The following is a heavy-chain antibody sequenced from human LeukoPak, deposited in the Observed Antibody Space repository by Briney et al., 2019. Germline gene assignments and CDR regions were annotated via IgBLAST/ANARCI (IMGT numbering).Heavy chain of an antibody. CDR3: ARARSFDY. CDR2: IKQDGSEK. Sequence: GGSLRLSCAASGFTFSNYWMSWVRQAPGKGLEWVANIKQDGSEKYYVDSVKGRFTISRDNAKNSLYLQMSSLRAEDTALYYCARARSFDYWGQGTLVTVSS. V-gene: IGHV3-7*01. J-gene: IGHJ4*02. CDR1: GFTFSNYW.